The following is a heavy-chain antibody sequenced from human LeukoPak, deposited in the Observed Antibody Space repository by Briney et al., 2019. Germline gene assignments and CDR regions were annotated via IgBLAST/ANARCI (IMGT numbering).Heavy chain of an antibody. CDR2: IKQDGSEK. V-gene: IGHV3-7*01. Sequence: GGSLRLSCAASGFTLDDYGMSWVRQAPGKGLEWVADIKQDGSEKYYVDSVKGRFTISRDNAKNSLYLQMNSLRAEDTAVYYCAREGYDFWSGYSTYWGQGTLVTVSS. CDR3: AREGYDFWSGYSTY. J-gene: IGHJ4*02. CDR1: GFTLDDYG. D-gene: IGHD3-3*01.